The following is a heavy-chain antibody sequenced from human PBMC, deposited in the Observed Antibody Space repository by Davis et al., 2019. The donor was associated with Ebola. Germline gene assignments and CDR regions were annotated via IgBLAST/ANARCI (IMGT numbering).Heavy chain of an antibody. D-gene: IGHD5-24*01. CDR1: GYTFTSYA. V-gene: IGHV1-3*01. J-gene: IGHJ5*02. Sequence: ASVKVSCKASGYTFTSYAMHWVRQAPGQRPEWMGWINAGNGNTKYSQKFQGRVTITRDTSASTAYMELSSLRSEDTAVYYCARDRDGYNWFDPWGQGTLVTVSS. CDR2: INAGNGNT. CDR3: ARDRDGYNWFDP.